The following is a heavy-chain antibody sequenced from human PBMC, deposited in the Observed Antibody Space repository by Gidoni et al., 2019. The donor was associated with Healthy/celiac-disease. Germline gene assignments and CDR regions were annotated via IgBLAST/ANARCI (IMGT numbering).Heavy chain of an antibody. Sequence: EVQLLESGGGLVQPGGSLRLSCAASGFTFSSYAMSWVRQAPGKGLEWVSAISGSGGSTYYADSVKGRFTISRDNSKNTLYLQMNSLRAEDTAVYYCAKDPSNYCSGGSCYPGDYWGQGTLVTVSS. CDR1: GFTFSSYA. V-gene: IGHV3-23*01. J-gene: IGHJ4*02. D-gene: IGHD2-15*01. CDR2: ISGSGGST. CDR3: AKDPSNYCSGGSCYPGDY.